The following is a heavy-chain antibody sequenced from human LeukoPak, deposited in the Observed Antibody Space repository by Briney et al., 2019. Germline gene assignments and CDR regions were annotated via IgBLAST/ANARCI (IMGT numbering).Heavy chain of an antibody. CDR1: GXSISSDY. V-gene: IGHV4-59*01. CDR2: IYYSGST. J-gene: IGHJ3*02. Sequence: SETLSLTCNVSGXSISSDYWTWIRQPPGKGLEWIGNIYYSGSTNYNPSLKSRVTISVDTSKNQFSLKLNSVTAADTAVYYCARRRDYYDSRGYYAFDIWGHGTIVTVSS. CDR3: ARRRDYYDSRGYYAFDI. D-gene: IGHD3-22*01.